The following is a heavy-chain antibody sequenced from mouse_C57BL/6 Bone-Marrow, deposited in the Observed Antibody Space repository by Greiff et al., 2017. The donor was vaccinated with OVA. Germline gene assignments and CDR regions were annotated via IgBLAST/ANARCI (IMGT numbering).Heavy chain of an antibody. Sequence: QVQLQQPGAELVKPGASVQMSCTASGYTFTSYWITWVKQRPGQGLAWIGDIYPGSGSTNYTAKFKSKATLTVATSSSTAYMQLSRLASEDSAVYYCAREGVYYYGSSYVGYFDVWGTGTTVTVSS. CDR2: IYPGSGST. D-gene: IGHD1-1*01. CDR1: GYTFTSYW. CDR3: AREGVYYYGSSYVGYFDV. J-gene: IGHJ1*03. V-gene: IGHV1-55*01.